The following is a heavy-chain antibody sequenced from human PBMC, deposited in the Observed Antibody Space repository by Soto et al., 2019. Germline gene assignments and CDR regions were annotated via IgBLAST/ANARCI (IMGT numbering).Heavy chain of an antibody. J-gene: IGHJ4*02. CDR3: ARDRDYGSGSNDY. CDR1: GFTFSSYG. Sequence: QVQMVESGGGVVQPGRSLRLSCAASGFTFSSYGMHWVRQAPGKGLEWVAVIWYDGSNKYYADSVKGRFTISRDNSKNTLYLQMNSLRAEDTAVYYCARDRDYGSGSNDYWGPGTLVTVSS. CDR2: IWYDGSNK. D-gene: IGHD3-10*01. V-gene: IGHV3-33*01.